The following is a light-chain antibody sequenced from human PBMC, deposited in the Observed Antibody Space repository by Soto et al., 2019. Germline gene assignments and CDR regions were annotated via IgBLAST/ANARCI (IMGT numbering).Light chain of an antibody. J-gene: IGLJ1*01. Sequence: QSVLTQPASVSGSPGQSITISCTGASSDLGDYNYVSWYQQHPGKAPKLMIYDVSSRPSGVSDRFSGSKSGNTASLTISGLQAEDEADYYCTSYTTTGTYVFATGTKLNVL. V-gene: IGLV2-14*03. CDR3: TSYTTTGTYV. CDR1: SSDLGDYNY. CDR2: DVS.